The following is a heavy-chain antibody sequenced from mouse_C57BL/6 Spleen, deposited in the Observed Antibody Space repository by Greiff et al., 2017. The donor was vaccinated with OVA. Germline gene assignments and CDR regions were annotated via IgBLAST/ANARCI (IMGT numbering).Heavy chain of an antibody. CDR3: ARGVAPD. J-gene: IGHJ3*01. V-gene: IGHV1-61*01. D-gene: IGHD1-1*01. Sequence: QVQLQQPGAELVRPGSSVKLSCPSSVYTFPSYWLAWLKQRPGPGLDLIGNIYPSDSETHYNQKFKDKATLTVDKSSSTAYMQLSSLTSEDSAVYYCARGVAPDWGQGTLVTVSA. CDR2: IYPSDSET. CDR1: VYTFPSYW.